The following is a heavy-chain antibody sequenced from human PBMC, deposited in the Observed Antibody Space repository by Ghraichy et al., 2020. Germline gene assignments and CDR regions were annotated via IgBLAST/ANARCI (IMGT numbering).Heavy chain of an antibody. CDR3: TRGGDHSGDH. V-gene: IGHV1-69*08. CDR1: RGTFSSYS. Sequence: SVKVSCKVPRGTFSSYSFSWVRQAPGQGLEWMGRIIPVIDRTNYAQKFQGRVTITADKSTNTVYMVLSSLESEDMAMYYCTRGGDHSGDHWGQGTLITVSS. J-gene: IGHJ1*01. CDR2: IIPVIDRT. D-gene: IGHD6-25*01.